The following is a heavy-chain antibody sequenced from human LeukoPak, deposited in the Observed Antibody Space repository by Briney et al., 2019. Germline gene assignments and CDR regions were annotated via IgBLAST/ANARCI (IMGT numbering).Heavy chain of an antibody. J-gene: IGHJ4*02. V-gene: IGHV3-15*01. CDR2: IKSKTDGGTT. CDR1: GFTFSNAW. D-gene: IGHD3-22*01. CDR3: AKDQIPVYDSSGGPIDGFDY. Sequence: KPGGSLRLSCAASGFTFSNAWMSWVRQAPGKGLEWVGRIKSKTDGGTTDYAAPVKGRFTISRDNSKNTLYLQMNSLRAEDTAVYYCAKDQIPVYDSSGGPIDGFDYWGQGTLVTVSS.